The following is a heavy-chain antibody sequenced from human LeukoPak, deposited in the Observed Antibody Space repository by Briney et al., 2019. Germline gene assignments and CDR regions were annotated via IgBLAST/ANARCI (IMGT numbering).Heavy chain of an antibody. D-gene: IGHD6-13*01. CDR3: ASIAAAGFFLGSKRNWFDP. CDR1: GGTFSSYA. Sequence: ASVKVSCKASGGTFSSYAISWVRQAPGQGLEWMGGIIPIFGTANYAQKFQGRVTITADESTSTAYMELSSLRSEDTAVYYCASIAAAGFFLGSKRNWFDPWGQGTLVTVSS. J-gene: IGHJ5*02. CDR2: IIPIFGTA. V-gene: IGHV1-69*01.